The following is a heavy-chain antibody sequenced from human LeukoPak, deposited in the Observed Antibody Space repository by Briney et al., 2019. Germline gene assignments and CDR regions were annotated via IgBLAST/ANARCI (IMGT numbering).Heavy chain of an antibody. D-gene: IGHD3-22*01. CDR2: ISSSSSTI. Sequence: GGSLRLSCAASGFTFSSYSMNWVRQAPGKGLEWLSYISSSSSTIYYADSVKGRFTISRDNAKNSLYLQMNSLRDEDTAVYYCARPYSSGYYYPAYWGQGTLVTVSS. CDR1: GFTFSSYS. V-gene: IGHV3-48*02. CDR3: ARPYSSGYYYPAY. J-gene: IGHJ4*02.